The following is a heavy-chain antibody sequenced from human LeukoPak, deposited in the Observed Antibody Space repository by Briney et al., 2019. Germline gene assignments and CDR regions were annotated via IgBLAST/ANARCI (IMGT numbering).Heavy chain of an antibody. CDR2: ISYDESNK. J-gene: IGHJ6*04. CDR1: GFTFSSYT. CDR3: AELGITMIGGV. D-gene: IGHD3-10*02. Sequence: GRSLRLSCVASGFTFSSYTVHWVRQAPGKGLEWVALISYDESNKYYADSVKGRFTISRDTSKNTLYLQMNSLRAEDTAVYYCAELGITMIGGVWGKGTTVTISS. V-gene: IGHV3-30*04.